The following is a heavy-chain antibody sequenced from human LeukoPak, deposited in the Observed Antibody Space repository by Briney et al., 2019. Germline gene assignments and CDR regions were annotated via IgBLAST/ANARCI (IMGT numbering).Heavy chain of an antibody. J-gene: IGHJ4*02. D-gene: IGHD6-19*01. Sequence: SETLSLTCTVSGGSISSYYWSWIRQPAGKGLEWIGRIYTSGSTNYNPSLKSRVTMSVDTSKNQFSLKLSSVTAADTAVYYCARASADVSSGWYQSFDYWGQGTLVTVSS. V-gene: IGHV4-4*07. CDR3: ARASADVSSGWYQSFDY. CDR2: IYTSGST. CDR1: GGSISSYY.